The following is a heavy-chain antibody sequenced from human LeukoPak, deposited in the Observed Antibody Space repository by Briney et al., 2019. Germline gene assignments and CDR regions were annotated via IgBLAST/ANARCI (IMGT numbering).Heavy chain of an antibody. D-gene: IGHD3-16*02. Sequence: GRSLRLSCAASGFTFSSYGMHWVRQAPGKGLEWVAVISYDGSNKHYADSVKGRFTISRDNSKNTLYLQMNSLRAEDTAVYYSAKRFGGVIAAFDYWGQGTLVTVSS. CDR1: GFTFSSYG. J-gene: IGHJ4*02. V-gene: IGHV3-30*18. CDR3: AKRFGGVIAAFDY. CDR2: ISYDGSNK.